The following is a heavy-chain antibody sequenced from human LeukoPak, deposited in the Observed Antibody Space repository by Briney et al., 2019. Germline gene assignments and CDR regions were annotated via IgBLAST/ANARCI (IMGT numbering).Heavy chain of an antibody. D-gene: IGHD6-19*01. CDR2: INAGNGNT. CDR1: GYTFTSYA. V-gene: IGHV1-3*01. Sequence: GASVKVSCKASGYTFTSYAMHWVRQAPGQRLEWMGWINAGNGNTNYAQKLQGRVTMTTDTSTSTAYMELRSLRSDDTAVYYCARDKHSSGWYIRVIDYWGQGTLVTVSS. CDR3: ARDKHSSGWYIRVIDY. J-gene: IGHJ4*02.